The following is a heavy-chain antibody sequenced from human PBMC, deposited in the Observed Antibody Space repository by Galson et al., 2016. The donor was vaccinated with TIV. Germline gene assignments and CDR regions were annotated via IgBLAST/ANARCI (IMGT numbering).Heavy chain of an antibody. CDR1: GASNMSYF. V-gene: IGHV4-59*01. CDR3: ARCWGHYNVFTGAILWGMDL. D-gene: IGHD3-9*01. Sequence: ETLSLTCTVSGASNMSYFWNWIRQAPGKGLEWIGYMDDSGNSNYHPSLKSRVIMSVDTSKRQFSLRLRSVTAEDTAVYYCARCWGHYNVFTGAILWGMDLWGQGTTVTVSS. CDR2: MDDSGNS. J-gene: IGHJ6*02.